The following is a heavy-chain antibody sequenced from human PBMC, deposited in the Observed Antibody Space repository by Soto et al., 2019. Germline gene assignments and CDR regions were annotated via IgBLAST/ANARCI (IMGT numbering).Heavy chain of an antibody. Sequence: SVKVSCKASGGTFSSYAISWVRQAPGQGLEWMGGIIPIFGTANYAQKFQGRVTITADESTSTDYMELSSLRSEDTAVYYCASCPDGYNWYYFDYWGKGTLVTVSS. D-gene: IGHD5-12*01. CDR3: ASCPDGYNWYYFDY. J-gene: IGHJ4*02. CDR2: IIPIFGTA. CDR1: GGTFSSYA. V-gene: IGHV1-69*13.